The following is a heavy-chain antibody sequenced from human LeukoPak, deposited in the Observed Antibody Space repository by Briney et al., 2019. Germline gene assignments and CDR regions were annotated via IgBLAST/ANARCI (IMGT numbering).Heavy chain of an antibody. CDR3: AKASMVRGVIDMIFDY. J-gene: IGHJ4*02. CDR1: GITFSSYA. CDR2: ISGSGGST. Sequence: GGSLRLSCAASGITFSSYAMSWVRQAPGKGLEWVSAISGSGGSTYYADSVKGRFTISRDNSKNTLYLQMNSLRAEDTAVYYCAKASMVRGVIDMIFDYWGQGTLVTVSS. D-gene: IGHD3-10*01. V-gene: IGHV3-23*01.